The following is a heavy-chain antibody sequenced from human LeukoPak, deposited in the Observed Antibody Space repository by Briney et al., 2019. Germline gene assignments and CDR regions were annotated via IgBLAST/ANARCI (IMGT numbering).Heavy chain of an antibody. V-gene: IGHV1-2*02. J-gene: IGHJ4*02. D-gene: IGHD2-8*02. CDR2: INPNSGGT. Sequence: ASVKVSCKASAYTFTAYYMHWVRLAPGQGLEWVGWINPNSGGTNYAQKFQGRVTMTRDTSISEAYMELSRLRSDDTAVYFCASFGSTGGPFDYWGQGTLVTVSS. CDR3: ASFGSTGGPFDY. CDR1: AYTFTAYY.